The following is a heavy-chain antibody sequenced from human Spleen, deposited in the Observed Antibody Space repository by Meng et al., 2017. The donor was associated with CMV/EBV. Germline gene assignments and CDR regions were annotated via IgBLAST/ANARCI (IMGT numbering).Heavy chain of an antibody. CDR3: ARVHFGSGSYKWFDP. D-gene: IGHD3-10*01. Sequence: GSLRLSCTVSGGSIISSSYYWGWIRQPPGKGLEWIGSLYHTGSTQYNPSLKSRVTISVDTSKNQFSLKLRSVTAADTAVYYCARVHFGSGSYKWFDPWGQGTLVTVSS. J-gene: IGHJ5*02. CDR2: LYHTGST. CDR1: GGSIISSSYY. V-gene: IGHV4-39*07.